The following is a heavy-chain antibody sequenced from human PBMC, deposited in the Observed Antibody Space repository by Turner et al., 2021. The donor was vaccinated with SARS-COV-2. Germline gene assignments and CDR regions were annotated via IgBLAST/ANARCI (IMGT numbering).Heavy chain of an antibody. V-gene: IGHV1-18*04. Sequence: QVQLVQSGAEVKKPGASVKVSCKASGYTFTSYGISWVRQAPGQGLEWMGWISAYNGNTNYAQKLQGRVTMNTDTTTSTAYLELRSLRSDDTAVYYWARDRPSAATFLNFDYWGQGTLVTVSS. D-gene: IGHD2-2*01. CDR1: GYTFTSYG. CDR2: ISAYNGNT. CDR3: ARDRPSAATFLNFDY. J-gene: IGHJ4*02.